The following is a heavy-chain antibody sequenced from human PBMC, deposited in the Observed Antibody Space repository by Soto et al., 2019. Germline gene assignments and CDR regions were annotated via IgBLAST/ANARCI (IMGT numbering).Heavy chain of an antibody. D-gene: IGHD3-22*01. Sequence: GESLKISCNGSGYSFTSYWIGWVRQMPGKGLERMGIIYPGDSDTRYSPSFQGQVTISADKSISTAYLQWTSLRASDPAMYNCAILGLEDYDDCSGYPGGDFDIWGQGTMVTASS. V-gene: IGHV5-51*01. CDR3: AILGLEDYDDCSGYPGGDFDI. J-gene: IGHJ3*02. CDR1: GYSFTSYW. CDR2: IYPGDSDT.